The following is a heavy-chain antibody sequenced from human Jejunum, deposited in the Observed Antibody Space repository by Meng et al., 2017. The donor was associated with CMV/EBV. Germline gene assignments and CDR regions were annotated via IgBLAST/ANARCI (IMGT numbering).Heavy chain of an antibody. V-gene: IGHV3-7*01. CDR3: ARGNALDY. J-gene: IGHJ4*02. Sequence: RLCCAASGFIFRNYWRSWARQAPGRGLEWVASMKTDGSEKYYVDSVKGRFTMSRDNAKNSLYLQMNSLRAEDTAVYYCARGNALDYWGLGTLVTVSS. CDR1: GFIFRNYW. CDR2: MKTDGSEK.